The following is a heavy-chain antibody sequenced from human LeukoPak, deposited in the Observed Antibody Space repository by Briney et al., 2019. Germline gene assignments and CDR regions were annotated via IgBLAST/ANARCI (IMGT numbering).Heavy chain of an antibody. CDR1: GFTFSSYG. J-gene: IGHJ4*02. CDR2: IGGRDGST. D-gene: IGHD3-10*01. CDR3: AKGHYYGSGSLDY. V-gene: IGHV3-23*01. Sequence: GGSLRLSCAAFGFTFSSYGMSWVRQAPGKGLEWVSAIGGRDGSTYYADSVKGRFTISRDNSKNTLYVQMNSLRAEDTAVYYCAKGHYYGSGSLDYWGQGTLVTVSS.